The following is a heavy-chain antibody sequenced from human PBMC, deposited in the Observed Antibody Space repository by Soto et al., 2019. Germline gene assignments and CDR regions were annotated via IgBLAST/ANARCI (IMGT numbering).Heavy chain of an antibody. Sequence: ASVKVSCKASGGTFSSHAISWVRQAPGQGLEWMGRIIPIFGTTNYAQKFQGRVTISADGSTSTAYMELSSLRSEDTAVYYCARDQGWTYSVRKRDYYGMDVWGQGTTVTVSS. CDR1: GGTFSSHA. D-gene: IGHD1-7*01. CDR2: IIPIFGTT. CDR3: ARDQGWTYSVRKRDYYGMDV. V-gene: IGHV1-69*13. J-gene: IGHJ6*02.